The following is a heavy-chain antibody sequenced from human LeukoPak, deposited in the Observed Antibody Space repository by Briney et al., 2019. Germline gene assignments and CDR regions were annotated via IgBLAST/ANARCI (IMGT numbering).Heavy chain of an antibody. Sequence: GGSLRLSCAASGFTFSDYYMSWIRQAPGKGLEWVSYISSSGSTIYYADSVKGRFTISRDNAKNSLYLQMNSLRAEDTAVYYRARTTVTIQFDYWGQGTLVTVSS. J-gene: IGHJ4*02. CDR3: ARTTVTIQFDY. CDR2: ISSSGSTI. D-gene: IGHD4-11*01. CDR1: GFTFSDYY. V-gene: IGHV3-11*01.